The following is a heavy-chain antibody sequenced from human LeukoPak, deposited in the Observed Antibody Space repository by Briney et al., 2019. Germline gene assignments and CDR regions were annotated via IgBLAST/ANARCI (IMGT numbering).Heavy chain of an antibody. J-gene: IGHJ3*02. CDR1: GYTFTSYA. V-gene: IGHV7-4-1*02. D-gene: IGHD6-19*01. CDR2: INTNTGNP. CDR3: ARGAPGYSSGWGAFDI. Sequence: ASVKVSCKASGYTFTSYAMNWVRQAPGQGLEWMGWINTNTGNPTYAQGFTGRFVFSLDTSVSTAYLQTSSLKAEDTAVYYCARGAPGYSSGWGAFDIWGQGTMVTVSS.